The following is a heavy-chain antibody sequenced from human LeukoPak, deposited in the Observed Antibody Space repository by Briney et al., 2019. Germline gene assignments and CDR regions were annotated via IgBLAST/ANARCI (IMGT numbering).Heavy chain of an antibody. CDR3: ARGKWDLESGEAFDI. J-gene: IGHJ3*02. D-gene: IGHD1-26*01. CDR1: GGSISSYY. CDR2: IYYSGST. V-gene: IGHV4-59*01. Sequence: SETLSPTCTVSGGSISSYYWSWIRQPPGKGLEYIGYIYYSGSTNYNPSLKSRVTISVDTSKNQFSLKLSSVTAADTAVYYCARGKWDLESGEAFDIWGQGTMVTVSS.